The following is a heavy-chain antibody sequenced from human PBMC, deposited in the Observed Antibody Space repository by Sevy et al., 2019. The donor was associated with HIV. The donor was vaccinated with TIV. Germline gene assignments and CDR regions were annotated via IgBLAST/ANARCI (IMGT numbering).Heavy chain of an antibody. Sequence: GGSLRLSCAASGFTFSDHYMEWVRQAPGKGLEWVGRIRNKADSYTKEYAASVKRRFTISRDDSMNSLYLLMNSLKTEDTAVYYCATHAGIAAAGRVFDYWGQGTLVTVSS. CDR2: IRNKADSYTK. D-gene: IGHD6-13*01. CDR3: ATHAGIAAAGRVFDY. V-gene: IGHV3-72*01. CDR1: GFTFSDHY. J-gene: IGHJ4*02.